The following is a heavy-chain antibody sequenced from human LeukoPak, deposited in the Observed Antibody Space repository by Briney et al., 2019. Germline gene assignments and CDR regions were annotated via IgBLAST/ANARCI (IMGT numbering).Heavy chain of an antibody. J-gene: IGHJ4*02. CDR1: GFTFSSYA. V-gene: IGHV3-30*04. CDR2: ISYDGSNK. D-gene: IGHD2-15*01. Sequence: QPGRSLRLSCAASGFTFSSYAMHWVRQAPGKGLEWVAVISYDGSNKYYADSVKGRFTISRDNSKNTLYLQMNSLRAEDTAVYYCAKAHIRLGTGGSCYFDYWGQGTLVTVSS. CDR3: AKAHIRLGTGGSCYFDY.